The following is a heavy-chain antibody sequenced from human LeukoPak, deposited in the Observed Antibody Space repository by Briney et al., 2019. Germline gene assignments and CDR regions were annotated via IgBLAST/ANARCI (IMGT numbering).Heavy chain of an antibody. D-gene: IGHD3-22*01. CDR1: GFTFSHFW. Sequence: GGSLRLSCAASGFTFSHFWMSWVRQAPGKGLEWVSVIYSGGSTYYADSVKGRFTISTDNSRNTLYLQMNSLRAEDTAVYYCARDGYSSGYFDFWGQGTLVTVSS. V-gene: IGHV3-53*01. CDR2: IYSGGST. J-gene: IGHJ4*02. CDR3: ARDGYSSGYFDF.